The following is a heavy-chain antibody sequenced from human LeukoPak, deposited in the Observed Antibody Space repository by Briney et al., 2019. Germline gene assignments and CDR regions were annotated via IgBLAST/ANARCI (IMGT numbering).Heavy chain of an antibody. V-gene: IGHV3-53*01. CDR3: ASRAVVGYYYFDY. J-gene: IGHJ4*02. CDR2: IYRGGST. D-gene: IGHD6-19*01. CDR1: GFTVSSNY. Sequence: GGSLRLSCAVSGFTVSSNYMSWVRQAPGKGLEWVSVIYRGGSTYYADSVKGRFTISRDNSKNTLYLQMNSLRAEDTAVYYCASRAVVGYYYFDYWGQGTLVTVSS.